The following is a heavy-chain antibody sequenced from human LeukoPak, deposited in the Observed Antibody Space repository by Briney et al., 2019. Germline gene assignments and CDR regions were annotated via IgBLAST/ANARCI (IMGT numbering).Heavy chain of an antibody. V-gene: IGHV4-39*07. D-gene: IGHD3-22*01. CDR3: ARDPYYYEIADAFDI. Sequence: SETLSLTCTVSAGSINSSNYYWGWIRQPPGEGLEWIGSIYYTGSAYYNPSLQNRVTISVDTSKKQFSLKLSSVTAADTAVYYCARDPYYYEIADAFDIWGHGTMATVSS. CDR2: IYYTGSA. CDR1: AGSINSSNYY. J-gene: IGHJ3*02.